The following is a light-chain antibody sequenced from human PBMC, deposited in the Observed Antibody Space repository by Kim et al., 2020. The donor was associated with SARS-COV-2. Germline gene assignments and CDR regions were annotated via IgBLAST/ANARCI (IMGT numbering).Light chain of an antibody. J-gene: IGLJ2*01. CDR2: GKN. CDR3: NSRDSSGNHQ. Sequence: SSELTQDPAVSVALGQTVRITCQGDSLRSYYASWYQQKPGQAPVLVIYGKNNRPSGIPDRFSGSSSGNTASLTITGAQAEDEADYYCNSRDSSGNHQFGG. V-gene: IGLV3-19*01. CDR1: SLRSYY.